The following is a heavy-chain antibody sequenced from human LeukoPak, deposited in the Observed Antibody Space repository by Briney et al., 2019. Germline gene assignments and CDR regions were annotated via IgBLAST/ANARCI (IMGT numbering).Heavy chain of an antibody. CDR1: GHTFTSYY. J-gene: IGHJ6*02. D-gene: IGHD2-2*01. CDR2: INPSGGST. V-gene: IGHV1-46*01. Sequence: ASVKVSCKASGHTFTSYYMHWVRQAPGQGLEWMGIINPSGGSTSYAQKFQGRVTMTRDSSTSTVYMELSSLRSEDTAVYYCARVAMIVVVPAVPYGMDVWGQGTTVTVSS. CDR3: ARVAMIVVVPAVPYGMDV.